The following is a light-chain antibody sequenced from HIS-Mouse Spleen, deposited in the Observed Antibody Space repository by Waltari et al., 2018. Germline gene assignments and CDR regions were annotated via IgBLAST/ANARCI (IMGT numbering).Light chain of an antibody. CDR1: AFPKKY. Sequence: SYELTQPPSVSVSPGQTARITCPGDAFPKKYAYWYQQKSSQAPVLVIYEDSKRPSGIPERFSGSKSGNTASLTVSGLQAEDEADYYCSSYAGSNNYVFGTGTKVTVL. CDR3: SSYAGSNNYV. J-gene: IGLJ1*01. CDR2: EDS. V-gene: IGLV3-10*01.